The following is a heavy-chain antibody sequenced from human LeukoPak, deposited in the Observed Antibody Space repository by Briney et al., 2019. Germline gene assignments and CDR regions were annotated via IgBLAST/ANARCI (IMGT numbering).Heavy chain of an antibody. CDR2: ISSNGGST. D-gene: IGHD3-16*01. J-gene: IGHJ4*02. CDR1: GFTFSSYA. V-gene: IGHV3-64*01. Sequence: QPGGSLRLSCAASGFTFSSYAMHWVRQAPGKGLEYVSVISSNGGSTYYANSVKGRFTISRDDSKNTLYLQMGSLRAEDMAVYYCATGGGSYWGQGTLVTVSS. CDR3: ATGGGSY.